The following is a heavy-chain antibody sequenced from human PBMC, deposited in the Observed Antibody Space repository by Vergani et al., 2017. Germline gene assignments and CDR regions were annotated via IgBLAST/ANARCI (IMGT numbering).Heavy chain of an antibody. CDR1: GFTFSSYG. Sequence: QVQLVESGGGVVQPGGSLRLSCAASGFTFSSYGMHWVRQAPGKGLEWVAFIRYDGSNKYYADSVKGRFTISRDNSKNTLYLQMNSLRAEDTAVYYCAKVDYDFWSGYYKTPVGYYYYMDVWGKGTTVTVSS. CDR3: AKVDYDFWSGYYKTPVGYYYYMDV. D-gene: IGHD3-3*01. V-gene: IGHV3-30*02. CDR2: IRYDGSNK. J-gene: IGHJ6*03.